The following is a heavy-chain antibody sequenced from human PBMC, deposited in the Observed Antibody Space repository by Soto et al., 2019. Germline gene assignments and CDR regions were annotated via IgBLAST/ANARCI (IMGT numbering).Heavy chain of an antibody. J-gene: IGHJ5*02. CDR3: AHETRDAYHFEAAWFDP. CDR1: GFSLSTSGVG. D-gene: IGHD3-16*01. V-gene: IGHV2-5*02. Sequence: QITLKESGPTLVKPTQTLTLTCTFSGFSLSTSGVGVGWIRQPPGKALEWLALIYWDDDKRYSPSLKSRLTITKDTSKYQVVLTMTDMDPVDTATYYCAHETRDAYHFEAAWFDPWGQGTLVTVSS. CDR2: IYWDDDK.